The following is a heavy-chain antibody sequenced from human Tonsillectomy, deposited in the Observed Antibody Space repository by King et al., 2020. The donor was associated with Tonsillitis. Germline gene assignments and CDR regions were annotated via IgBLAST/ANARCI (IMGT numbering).Heavy chain of an antibody. CDR2: ISWNSGTI. D-gene: IGHD6-6*01. CDR3: AKAKIEYSSSLGVD. Sequence: VQLVESGGGLVQPGRSLRLSCAASGFTFDDYAMHWVRQPPGKGLEWVSGISWNSGTIGYADSVKGRFTISRDNAKNSLYLQMNSLRAEDTAFYYCAKAKIEYSSSLGVDWGQGTLVTVSS. CDR1: GFTFDDYA. J-gene: IGHJ4*02. V-gene: IGHV3-9*01.